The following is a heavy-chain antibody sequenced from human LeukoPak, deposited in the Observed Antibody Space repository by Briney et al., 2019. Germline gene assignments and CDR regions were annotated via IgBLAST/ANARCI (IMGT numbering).Heavy chain of an antibody. V-gene: IGHV4-39*01. CDR3: ARRKNDFWSGYFDY. D-gene: IGHD3-3*01. J-gene: IGHJ4*02. CDR2: IYYSGST. CDR1: GGSISSSSYY. Sequence: SETLSLTCTVSGGSISSSSYYWGWIRQPPGKGLEWIGSIYYSGSTYYNPSLKSRVTISVDTSKNPSSLKLSSVTAADTAVYYCARRKNDFWSGYFDYWGQGTLVTVSS.